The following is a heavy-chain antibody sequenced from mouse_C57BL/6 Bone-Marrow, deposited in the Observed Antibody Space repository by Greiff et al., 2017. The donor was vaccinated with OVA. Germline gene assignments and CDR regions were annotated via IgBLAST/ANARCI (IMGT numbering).Heavy chain of an antibody. CDR2: ISYSGST. CDR3: ARLRYRYYYGSSPFDY. Sequence: DVKLQESGPGLAKPSQTLSLTCSVTGYSITSDYWNWIRKFPGNKLEYMGYISYSGSTYYNPSLKSRISITRDTSKNQYYLQLNSVTTDDTATYYCARLRYRYYYGSSPFDYWGQGTTLTVSS. CDR1: GYSITSDY. V-gene: IGHV3-8*01. D-gene: IGHD1-1*01. J-gene: IGHJ2*01.